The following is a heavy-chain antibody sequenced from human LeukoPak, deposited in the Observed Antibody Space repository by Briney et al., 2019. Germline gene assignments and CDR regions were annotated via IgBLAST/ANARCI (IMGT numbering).Heavy chain of an antibody. CDR1: GFTFSSYS. V-gene: IGHV3-21*01. Sequence: PGGSLRLSCAASGFTFSSYSMNWVRQAPGKGLEWVSSISSSSSYIYYADSVKGRFTISRDNAKNSLYLQMNSLRAEDTAVYYCARYGGSAVRAFDIWGQGTMVTVSS. CDR2: ISSSSSYI. J-gene: IGHJ3*02. CDR3: ARYGGSAVRAFDI. D-gene: IGHD1-26*01.